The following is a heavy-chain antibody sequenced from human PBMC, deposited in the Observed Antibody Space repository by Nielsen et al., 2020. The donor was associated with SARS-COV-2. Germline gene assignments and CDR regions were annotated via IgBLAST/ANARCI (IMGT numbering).Heavy chain of an antibody. CDR2: IYSGGST. CDR1: GFTVSSNY. D-gene: IGHD3-10*01. Sequence: GESLKISCAASGFTVSSNYMSWVRQAPGKGLEWVSVIYSGGSTYYADSVKGRFTISRDNSKNTLYLQMNSLRAEDTAVYYCAKDSKISGGVFDYWGQGTLVTVSS. CDR3: AKDSKISGGVFDY. J-gene: IGHJ4*02. V-gene: IGHV3-53*01.